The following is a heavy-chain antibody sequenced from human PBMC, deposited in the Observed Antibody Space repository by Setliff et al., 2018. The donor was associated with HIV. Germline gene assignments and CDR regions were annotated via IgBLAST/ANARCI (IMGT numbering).Heavy chain of an antibody. V-gene: IGHV1-2*02. CDR2: LNPKTGDT. D-gene: IGHD3-3*01. Sequence: ASVKVSCKASGYSFTDYYVHWVRQAPGQGLEWVGWLNPKTGDTQYTQDFQGRVTMTRDTSINTAYMELSRLTSHDTAVYYCAGGTDFGSCSTNFDYWGQGTQVTVSS. CDR3: AGGTDFGSCSTNFDY. J-gene: IGHJ4*02. CDR1: GYSFTDYY.